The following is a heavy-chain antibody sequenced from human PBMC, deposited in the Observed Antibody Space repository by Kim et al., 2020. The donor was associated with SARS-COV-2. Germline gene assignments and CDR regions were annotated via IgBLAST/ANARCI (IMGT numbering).Heavy chain of an antibody. D-gene: IGHD3-22*01. CDR3: ARDRDFYDSSGSVRGDVFDI. V-gene: IGHV4-59*01. CDR2: IYDTGST. Sequence: SETLSLTCTVSGGSISSYYWSWIRQPPGKGLEWVGYIYDTGSTNYNPSLKSRVTISVDTSKNQFSLKMRSVTAADTAVYYCARDRDFYDSSGSVRGDVFDIWGQGTMVTVSS. J-gene: IGHJ3*02. CDR1: GGSISSYY.